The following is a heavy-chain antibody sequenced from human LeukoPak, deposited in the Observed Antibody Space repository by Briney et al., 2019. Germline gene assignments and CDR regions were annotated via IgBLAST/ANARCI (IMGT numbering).Heavy chain of an antibody. V-gene: IGHV3-64*01. CDR1: GFTFSNYP. CDR3: ARSKRWLEHYWYFDL. CDR2: IGGNGGNT. Sequence: GGSLRLSCSASGFTFSNYPMHWVRQAPGKGLEYVSGIGGNGGNTYYANSVKGRFTISRDNSKHTLYLQMGSLRAEDMAVYYCARSKRWLEHYWYFDLWGRGTLVTVSS. J-gene: IGHJ2*01. D-gene: IGHD5-24*01.